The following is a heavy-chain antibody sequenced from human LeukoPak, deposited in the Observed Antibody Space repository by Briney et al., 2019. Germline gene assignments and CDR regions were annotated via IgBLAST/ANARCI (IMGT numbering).Heavy chain of an antibody. Sequence: ASVKVSCKASGYTFTGYYMHWVRQAPGQGLEWMGWINPNSGGTNYAQKFQGRVTVTRDTSISTAYMELSRLRSDDTAVYYCARTSYCGGDCYSRLHFDYWGQGTLSPSPQ. CDR1: GYTFTGYY. CDR3: ARTSYCGGDCYSRLHFDY. CDR2: INPNSGGT. J-gene: IGHJ4*02. V-gene: IGHV1-2*02. D-gene: IGHD2-21*02.